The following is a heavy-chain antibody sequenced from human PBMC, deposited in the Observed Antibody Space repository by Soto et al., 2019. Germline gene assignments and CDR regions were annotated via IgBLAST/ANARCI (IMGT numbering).Heavy chain of an antibody. CDR2: IYWDDEK. J-gene: IGHJ4*02. D-gene: IGHD1-20*01. V-gene: IGHV2-5*02. CDR3: AQFSGNGITIRDY. CDR1: GFSLSTSGVG. Sequence: QITLKESGPTLVKSTQTLTLTCTFSGFSLSTSGVGVAWIRQPPGKALEWLTLIYWDDEKHYSPSLKSRITITKDTSKNQLVLTMTNMEPVDTATYYCAQFSGNGITIRDYWGQGTLVTVSS.